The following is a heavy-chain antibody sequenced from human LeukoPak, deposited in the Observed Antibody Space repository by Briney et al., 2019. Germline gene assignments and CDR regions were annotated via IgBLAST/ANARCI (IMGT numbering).Heavy chain of an antibody. Sequence: GGSLRLSCAASGFTLGDYYMSWIRQTPGKGLEWISNIGRSGSPIYYADSVKGRFTLSRDNAKNSLYLQMNSLRADDTAVYYCARNLPAADYWGQGTLVTVSS. CDR2: IGRSGSPI. V-gene: IGHV3-11*04. D-gene: IGHD2-2*01. J-gene: IGHJ4*02. CDR3: ARNLPAADY. CDR1: GFTLGDYY.